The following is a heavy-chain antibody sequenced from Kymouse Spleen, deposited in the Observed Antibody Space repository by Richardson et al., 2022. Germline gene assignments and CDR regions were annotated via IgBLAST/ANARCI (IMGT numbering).Heavy chain of an antibody. CDR1: GFTFDDYA. CDR3: AKGYYDILTGLPNWFDP. Sequence: EVQLVESGGGLVQPGRSLRLSCAASGFTFDDYAMHWVRQAPGKGLEWVSGISWNSGSIGYADSVKGRFTISRDNAKNSLYLQMNSLRAEDTALYYCAKGYYDILTGLPNWFDPWGQGTLVTVSS. V-gene: IGHV3-9*01. CDR2: ISWNSGSI. D-gene: IGHD3-9*01. J-gene: IGHJ5*02.